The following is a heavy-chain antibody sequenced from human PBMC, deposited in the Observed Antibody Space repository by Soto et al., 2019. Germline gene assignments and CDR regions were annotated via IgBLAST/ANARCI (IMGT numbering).Heavy chain of an antibody. D-gene: IGHD3-10*01. CDR1: GGSISSGGYY. Sequence: QVQLQESGPGLVKPSQTLSLTCTVSGGSISSGGYYWSWIRQHPGKGLEWIGYIYYSGSTYYNPALKSRITISVDTSKNQCSLKLSSVTAADTAVYYCARDGAGIGNWFDPWGQGTLVTVSS. CDR2: IYYSGST. V-gene: IGHV4-31*03. CDR3: ARDGAGIGNWFDP. J-gene: IGHJ5*02.